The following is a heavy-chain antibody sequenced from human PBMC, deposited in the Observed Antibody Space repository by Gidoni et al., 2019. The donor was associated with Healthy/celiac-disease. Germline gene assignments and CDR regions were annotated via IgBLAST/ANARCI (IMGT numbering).Heavy chain of an antibody. J-gene: IGHJ4*02. CDR3: ARDRDGFGLGY. CDR2: IWYDGSNK. Sequence: QVQLVESGGGVVQPGRSLRLSCAASGFTFRSYGMHWVRQAPGKGLEWVAVIWYDGSNKYYADSVKGRFTISRDNSKNTLYLQMNSLRAEDTAVYYCARDRDGFGLGYWGQGTLVTVSS. V-gene: IGHV3-33*01. CDR1: GFTFRSYG. D-gene: IGHD3-10*01.